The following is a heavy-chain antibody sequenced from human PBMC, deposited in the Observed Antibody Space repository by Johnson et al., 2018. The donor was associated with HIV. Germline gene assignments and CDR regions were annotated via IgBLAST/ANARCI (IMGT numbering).Heavy chain of an antibody. D-gene: IGHD1-1*01. CDR2: SRNKANSYTT. CDR3: AKDRTGFDAFDI. V-gene: IGHV3-72*01. Sequence: VQLVESGGGLVKPGGSLRLSCAASGFTFSDYYMSWIRQAPGKGLEWVGRSRNKANSYTTEYAASVKGRFTISRDDSKNSLYLQMNSLRAEDTAVYYCAKDRTGFDAFDIWGQGTMVTVSS. CDR1: GFTFSDYY. J-gene: IGHJ3*02.